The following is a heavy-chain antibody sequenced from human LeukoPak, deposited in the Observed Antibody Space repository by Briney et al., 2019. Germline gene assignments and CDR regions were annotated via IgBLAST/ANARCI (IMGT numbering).Heavy chain of an antibody. V-gene: IGHV1-2*06. CDR1: GYTFTGYY. Sequence: ASVKVSCKASGYTFTGYYMHWVRQAPGQGLEWMGRINPNSGGTNYAQKFQGRVTMTRDTSISTAYMELSRLRSDDTAVYYCARGLDYDILTVYFRDYWGQGTLVTVSS. J-gene: IGHJ4*02. CDR3: ARGLDYDILTVYFRDY. CDR2: INPNSGGT. D-gene: IGHD3-9*01.